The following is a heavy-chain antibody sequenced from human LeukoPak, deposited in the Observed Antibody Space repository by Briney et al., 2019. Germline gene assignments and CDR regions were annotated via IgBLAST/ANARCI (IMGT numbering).Heavy chain of an antibody. CDR2: TYYRSKWSN. CDR1: GDSVSSNSAA. J-gene: IGHJ4*02. Sequence: SQTLSLTCAISGDSVSSNSAAWNWIRQSPSRGLEWLGRTYYRSKWSNDYAVSVKSRITINPDTSRNQFSLQLSSVTPEDTAVYYCARYYYDSRGYYYYHFDYWGQGTLVTVSS. CDR3: ARYYYDSRGYYYYHFDY. D-gene: IGHD3-22*01. V-gene: IGHV6-1*01.